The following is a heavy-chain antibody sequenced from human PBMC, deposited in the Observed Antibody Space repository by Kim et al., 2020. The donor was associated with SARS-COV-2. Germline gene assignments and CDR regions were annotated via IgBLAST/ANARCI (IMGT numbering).Heavy chain of an antibody. J-gene: IGHJ4*02. D-gene: IGHD5-18*01. CDR3: ARHNSYEIPFDY. V-gene: IGHV3-7*04. Sequence: YYVDSVKGRFTISRDNAKNSLYLQMTSLRAEDTAVYYCARHNSYEIPFDYWGQGTLVTVSS.